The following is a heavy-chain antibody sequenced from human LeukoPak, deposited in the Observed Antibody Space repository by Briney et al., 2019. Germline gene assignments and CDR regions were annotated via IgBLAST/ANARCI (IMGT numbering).Heavy chain of an antibody. D-gene: IGHD4-17*01. CDR1: GFTFSSYW. CDR2: ISWDGGST. J-gene: IGHJ4*02. Sequence: AGGSLRLSCAASGFTFSSYWMHWVRQAPGKGPEWVSVISWDGGSTYYADSVKGRFTISRDNSKNSLYLQMNSLRTEDTALYYCAKDPGGYGDSGVESYFDYWGQGTLVTVSS. V-gene: IGHV3-43*01. CDR3: AKDPGGYGDSGVESYFDY.